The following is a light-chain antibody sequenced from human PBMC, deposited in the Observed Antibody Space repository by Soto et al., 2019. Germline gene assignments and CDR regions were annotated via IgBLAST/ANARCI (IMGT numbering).Light chain of an antibody. V-gene: IGKV1-39*01. CDR2: TAS. Sequence: DIQMTQSPSSLSASVGDRVTITCRASQNINIYLNWYQQKPGKAPKLLIYTASSLQSGVPPRFSGSGPGTDFTLTTSSLQPKDCPTYYYQESYSSHHTVGLGTNVDSK. J-gene: IGKJ3*01. CDR1: QNINIY. CDR3: QESYSSHHT.